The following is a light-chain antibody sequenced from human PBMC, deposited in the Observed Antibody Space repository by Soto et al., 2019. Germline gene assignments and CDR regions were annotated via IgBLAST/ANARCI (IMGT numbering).Light chain of an antibody. CDR2: AAS. Sequence: DLQITHSPSTLTASVGDRVTITCRASQSISSWLAWYQQKPGKAPKLLIYAASTLQSGVPSRFSGSGSGTEFTLTLSSLQPEDFATYYCQQLTSYPITFGQGTRLEIK. CDR1: QSISSW. J-gene: IGKJ5*01. V-gene: IGKV1-5*01. CDR3: QQLTSYPIT.